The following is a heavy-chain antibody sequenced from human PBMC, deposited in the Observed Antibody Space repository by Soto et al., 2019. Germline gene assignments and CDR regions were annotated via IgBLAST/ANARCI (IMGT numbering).Heavy chain of an antibody. D-gene: IGHD3-3*01. CDR3: ARGQRFYDWFEP. CDR1: GGDNNSYY. CDR2: IYSSGTT. V-gene: IGHV4-4*07. J-gene: IGHJ5*02. Sequence: SETLSLTCTVSGGDNNSYYWHCIRQPARKGLEGFVRIYSSGTTKYNPSLQRRVTMSLDPSKNKFSLRLTSVTAADTAVYYCARGQRFYDWFEPWGQGTLVTVS.